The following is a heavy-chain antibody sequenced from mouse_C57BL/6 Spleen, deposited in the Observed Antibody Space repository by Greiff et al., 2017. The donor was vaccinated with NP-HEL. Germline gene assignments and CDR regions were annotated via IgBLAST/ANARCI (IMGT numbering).Heavy chain of an antibody. CDR1: GYSITSGYY. CDR3: ARRVTTYYFDY. CDR2: ISYDGSN. V-gene: IGHV3-6*01. D-gene: IGHD2-2*01. Sequence: DVQLQESGPGLVKPSQSLSLTCSVTGYSITSGYYWNWIRQFPGNKLEWMGYISYDGSNNYNPSLKNRISITRDTSKNQFFLKLNSVTTEDTATYYCARRVTTYYFDYWGQGTTLTVSS. J-gene: IGHJ2*01.